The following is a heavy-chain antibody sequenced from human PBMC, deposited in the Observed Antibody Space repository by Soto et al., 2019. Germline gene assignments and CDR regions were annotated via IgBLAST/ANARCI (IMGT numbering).Heavy chain of an antibody. CDR3: GRGVSRASSWYFDF. D-gene: IGHD6-13*01. CDR2: IHDRGRT. CDR1: GESFTGYD. V-gene: IGHV4-34*01. J-gene: IGHJ5*01. Sequence: WETLSLTCAVYGESFTGYDWSWIRQPPGKGLEWIGAIHDRGRTTYNPPLKKRRIISVATTTNQFSLKLSTVTAADTAVYYCGRGVSRASSWYFDFWGQGTLVTVSS.